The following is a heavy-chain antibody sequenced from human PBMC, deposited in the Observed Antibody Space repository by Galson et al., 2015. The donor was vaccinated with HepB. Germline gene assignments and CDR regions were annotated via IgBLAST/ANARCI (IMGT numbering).Heavy chain of an antibody. Sequence: SLRLSCAASGFTFNSYSMNWVRQAPGKGLEWVAYISGSRSTIYYADSVQGRFTISSDNAKNSLYLQMNSLRAEDTAVYYCARDTIGALYFDYWGQGSLVTVSS. CDR3: ARDTIGALYFDY. D-gene: IGHD3-3*01. CDR2: ISGSRSTI. CDR1: GFTFNSYS. V-gene: IGHV3-48*01. J-gene: IGHJ4*02.